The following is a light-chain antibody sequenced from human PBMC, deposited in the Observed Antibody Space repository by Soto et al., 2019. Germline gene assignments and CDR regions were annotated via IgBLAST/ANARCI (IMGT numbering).Light chain of an antibody. CDR3: QQYNTWLWT. V-gene: IGKV3-15*01. J-gene: IGKJ1*01. CDR1: QSINAH. Sequence: EVVMTQSPATLSVSPGERVTLSCRASQSINAHLAWYQQKPGQAPRLLIHGASTRATGIPARFSGSGFGTEFIPNISSQQSEDFAIYYCQQYNTWLWTFGQGTKVEI. CDR2: GAS.